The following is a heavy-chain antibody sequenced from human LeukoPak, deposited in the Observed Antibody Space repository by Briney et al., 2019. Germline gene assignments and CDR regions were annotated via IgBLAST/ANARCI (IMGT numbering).Heavy chain of an antibody. D-gene: IGHD5-24*01. CDR2: INPNSGGT. V-gene: IGHV1-2*02. Sequence: WASVKVSCKASGYTFAGYYMHWMRQAPGQGLEWMGWINPNSGGTNYALKFQGRVTMTRDTSISTAYMELSRLRSDDTAVYYCARDYKKDYYYYYMDVWGKGTTVTVSS. J-gene: IGHJ6*03. CDR3: ARDYKKDYYYYYMDV. CDR1: GYTFAGYY.